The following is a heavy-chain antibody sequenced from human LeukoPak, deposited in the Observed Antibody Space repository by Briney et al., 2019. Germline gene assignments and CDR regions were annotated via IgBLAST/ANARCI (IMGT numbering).Heavy chain of an antibody. CDR1: GFTFSDYY. CDR3: ARQYCGGDCGLDY. Sequence: GGCLRRSCAASGFTFSDYYMSWIRQAPGKGLEWVSYISDTNSYTNYADSVKGRFTIPRDNAKNSLYLQMNSLRAEDTAVYYCARQYCGGDCGLDYWGQGTLVTVSS. CDR2: ISDTNSYT. V-gene: IGHV3-11*03. J-gene: IGHJ4*02. D-gene: IGHD2-21*02.